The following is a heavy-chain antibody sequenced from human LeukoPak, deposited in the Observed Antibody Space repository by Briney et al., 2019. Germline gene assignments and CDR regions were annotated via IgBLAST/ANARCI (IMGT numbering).Heavy chain of an antibody. CDR3: AIFQRRDGYNPTRWFDP. J-gene: IGHJ5*02. CDR2: IYYSGST. V-gene: IGHV4-59*01. Sequence: SETLSLTCTVSGGSISSYYWSWIRQPPGKGLEWIGYIYYSGSTNYNPSLKSRVTISVDTSKNQFSLKLSSVTAADTAVYYCAIFQRRDGYNPTRWFDPWGQGTLVTVSS. D-gene: IGHD5-24*01. CDR1: GGSISSYY.